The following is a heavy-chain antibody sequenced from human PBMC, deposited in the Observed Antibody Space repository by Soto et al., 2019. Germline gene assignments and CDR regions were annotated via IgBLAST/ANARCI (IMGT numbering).Heavy chain of an antibody. Sequence: GGSLRLSCAASGFTFSSYWMSWVRQAPGKGLEWVANIKQDGSEKYYVDSVKGRFTISRDNAKNSLYLQMNSLRAEDTAVYYCARDYDILTGYYHNRYYFDYWGQGTLVTVSS. CDR2: IKQDGSEK. CDR1: GFTFSSYW. V-gene: IGHV3-7*01. CDR3: ARDYDILTGYYHNRYYFDY. D-gene: IGHD3-9*01. J-gene: IGHJ4*02.